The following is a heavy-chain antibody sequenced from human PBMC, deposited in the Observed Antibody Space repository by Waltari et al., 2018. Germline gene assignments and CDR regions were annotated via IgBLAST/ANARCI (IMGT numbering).Heavy chain of an antibody. CDR1: GGSISSGGYS. J-gene: IGHJ4*02. CDR3: ARGRGSSSEFDY. Sequence: QLQLQESGSGLVKPSQTLSLTCAVSGGSISSGGYSWSWVRQPPGKGLDWIGYIYHSGSTYGNPSLKSRVTISVDRSKKQFSLKLSSVTAAYTAVYYCARGRGSSSEFDYWGQGTLVTVSS. CDR2: IYHSGST. V-gene: IGHV4-30-2*01. D-gene: IGHD6-6*01.